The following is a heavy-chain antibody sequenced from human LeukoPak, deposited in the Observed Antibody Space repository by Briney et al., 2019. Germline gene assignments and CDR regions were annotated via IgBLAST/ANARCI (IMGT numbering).Heavy chain of an antibody. D-gene: IGHD3-22*01. CDR1: GGTFSSYA. CDR3: ATHGRFYDSSGFVPDYYMDV. CDR2: IIPIFGTA. J-gene: IGHJ6*03. Sequence: ASVKVSCKASGGTFSSYAISCVRRAPGQGLEWMGGIIPIFGTANYAQKFQGRVTITTDESTSTAYMELSSLRSEDTAVYYCATHGRFYDSSGFVPDYYMDVWGKGTTVTVSS. V-gene: IGHV1-69*05.